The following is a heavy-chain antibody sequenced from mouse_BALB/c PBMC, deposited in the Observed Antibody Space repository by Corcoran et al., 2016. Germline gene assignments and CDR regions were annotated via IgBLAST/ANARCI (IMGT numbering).Heavy chain of an antibody. V-gene: IGHV14-1*02. CDR1: GFNIKDYY. J-gene: IGHJ3*01. CDR3: ASFYYGYGWFAY. CDR2: IDPENGNT. D-gene: IGHD2-2*01. Sequence: EVQLQQSGAELVRPGALVKLSCKASGFNIKDYYMHWVKQRPEQGLEWIGWIDPENGNTIYDPKFQGKASITADTTSNTAYLQLSSLTSEDTAVYYGASFYYGYGWFAYWGQGTLVTVSA.